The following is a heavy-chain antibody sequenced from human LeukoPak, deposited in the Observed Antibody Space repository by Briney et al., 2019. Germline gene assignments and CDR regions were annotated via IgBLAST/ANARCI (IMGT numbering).Heavy chain of an antibody. CDR2: VYSGGST. Sequence: PGGSLRLSCAPSGFTFSSYGMHWVRQAPGKGLEWVSVVYSGGSTHYADSVKGRFTISRDNSKNTLYLHMNSLRAEDTAVYYCATADSGSYYSGFDYWGQGTLVTVSS. J-gene: IGHJ4*02. D-gene: IGHD1-26*01. V-gene: IGHV3-66*01. CDR1: GFTFSSYG. CDR3: ATADSGSYYSGFDY.